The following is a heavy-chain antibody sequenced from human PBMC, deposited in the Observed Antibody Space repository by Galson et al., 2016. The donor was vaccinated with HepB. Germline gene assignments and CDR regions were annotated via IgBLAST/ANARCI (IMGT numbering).Heavy chain of an antibody. J-gene: IGHJ3*01. V-gene: IGHV3-11*01. CDR1: EFTFSDYY. Sequence: SLRLSCAASEFTFSDYYMSWIRQTPGKGLEWVSYITNRGTPIYQADSVKGRFTISRDNAKNSLFLQMDSLRAEDTAVYDCVRVKGGGDLAWGQGTMVTVSS. CDR3: VRVKGGGDLA. CDR2: ITNRGTPI.